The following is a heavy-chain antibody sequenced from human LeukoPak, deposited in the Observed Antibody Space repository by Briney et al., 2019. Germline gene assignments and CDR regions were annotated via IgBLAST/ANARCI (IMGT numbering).Heavy chain of an antibody. J-gene: IGHJ4*02. CDR1: GGSISSYY. D-gene: IGHD6-6*01. V-gene: IGHV4-59*12. CDR3: ARSGGSSMSFIDY. Sequence: PSETLSLTCAVSGGSISSYYGSWIRQPPGKGLEWIGYIYYSGSTNYNPSLKSRVTISVDTSKNQFSLKLSSVTAADTAVYYCARSGGSSMSFIDYWGQGTLVTVSS. CDR2: IYYSGST.